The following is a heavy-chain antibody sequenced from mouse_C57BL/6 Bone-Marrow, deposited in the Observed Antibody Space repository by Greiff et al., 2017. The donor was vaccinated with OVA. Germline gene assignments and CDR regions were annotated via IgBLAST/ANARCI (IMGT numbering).Heavy chain of an antibody. CDR1: GYTFTSYG. J-gene: IGHJ4*01. Sequence: VHVKQSGAELVRPGSSVKMSCKTSGYTFTSYGINWVKQRPGQGLEWIGYIYIGNGYTEYNEKFKGKATLTSDTSSSTAYMQLSSLTSEDSAIYFCARPLYGSSYNYAMDYWGQGTSVTVSS. V-gene: IGHV1-58*01. CDR2: IYIGNGYT. CDR3: ARPLYGSSYNYAMDY. D-gene: IGHD1-1*01.